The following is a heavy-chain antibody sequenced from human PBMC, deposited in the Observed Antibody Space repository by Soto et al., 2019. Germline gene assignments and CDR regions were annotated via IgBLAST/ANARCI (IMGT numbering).Heavy chain of an antibody. J-gene: IGHJ4*02. CDR2: IYYSGST. V-gene: IGHV4-59*01. Sequence: SETLSLTCTVSGGSISSYYWSWIRQPPGKGLEWIGYIYYSGSTNYNPSLKSRVTISVDTSKNQFSLKLSSVTAADTAVYYCARARRYCSGGSCFNRPFDYWGQGTLVTVSS. D-gene: IGHD2-15*01. CDR3: ARARRYCSGGSCFNRPFDY. CDR1: GGSISSYY.